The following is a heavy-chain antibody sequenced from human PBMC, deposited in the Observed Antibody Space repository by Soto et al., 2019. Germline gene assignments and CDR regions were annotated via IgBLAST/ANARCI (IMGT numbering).Heavy chain of an antibody. CDR3: ARGQNSNYGGYYFDY. CDR1: GFTFSDHY. V-gene: IGHV3-72*01. Sequence: EVQLVESGGGLVQPGGSLRLSCAASGFTFSDHYMDWVRQAPGKGLEWVGRTRNKANSYTTEYAASVKGRFIISRDDSKNSLYLQMNSLKTEDTAVYYCARGQNSNYGGYYFDYWGQGTLVTVSS. D-gene: IGHD4-4*01. CDR2: TRNKANSYTT. J-gene: IGHJ4*02.